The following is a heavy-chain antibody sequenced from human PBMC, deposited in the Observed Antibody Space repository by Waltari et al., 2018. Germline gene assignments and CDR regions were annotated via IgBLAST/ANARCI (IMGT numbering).Heavy chain of an antibody. CDR2: ILHGGGDT. J-gene: IGHJ4*02. V-gene: IGHV3-23*03. D-gene: IGHD3-22*01. CDR3: AKGFDRASFDS. CDR1: GFFFSSYT. Sequence: EVQLLESGGGLVQPGGSLRLPCAASGFFFSSYTMNWVRQAPGNGLELGSILHGGGDTDNADSVRGRFIISRDNSKNMLYLQMNSLRPEDTAVYYCAKGFDRASFDSWGQGALVTVSS.